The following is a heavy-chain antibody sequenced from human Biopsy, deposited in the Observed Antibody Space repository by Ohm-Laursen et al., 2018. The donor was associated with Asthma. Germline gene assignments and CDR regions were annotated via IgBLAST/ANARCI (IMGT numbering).Heavy chain of an antibody. CDR3: ASPSSSREILYYYYNIDI. V-gene: IGHV1-69*06. J-gene: IGHJ6*02. Sequence: GSSVKVSCKASGGTFGNYAISWVRQAPGLGLEWMGGISPVFGSTNIAQKFQGRVTISADIFTKTAYLEVSSLRSDDTAVYYCASPSSSREILYYYYNIDIWGQGTTVTV. D-gene: IGHD6-13*01. CDR1: GGTFGNYA. CDR2: ISPVFGST.